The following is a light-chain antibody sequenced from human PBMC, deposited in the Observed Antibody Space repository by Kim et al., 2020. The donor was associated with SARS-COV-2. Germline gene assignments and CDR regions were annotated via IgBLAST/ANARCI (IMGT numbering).Light chain of an antibody. CDR1: QSISSW. J-gene: IGKJ2*01. CDR2: KAS. Sequence: DIQMTQSPSTLSASVGDRVTITCRASQSISSWLAWYQQKPGKAPKLLIYKASSLESGVPSRFSGSGSGTEFSLTISSLQPDDFASYYCQQYHSYPYTFGQGTNLEI. CDR3: QQYHSYPYT. V-gene: IGKV1-5*03.